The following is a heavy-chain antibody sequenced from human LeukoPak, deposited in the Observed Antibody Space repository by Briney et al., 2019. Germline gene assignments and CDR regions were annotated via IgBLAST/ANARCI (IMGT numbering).Heavy chain of an antibody. V-gene: IGHV4-34*01. Sequence: SETLSLTCAVYGGSFSGYYWSWIRQPPGKGLEWIGEINHSGSTNYNPSLKSRVTVSVDTSKNQFSLKLSSVTAADTAVYYCARGSGYSYGYVYWGQGTLVTVSS. CDR1: GGSFSGYY. CDR3: ARGSGYSYGYVY. CDR2: INHSGST. D-gene: IGHD5-18*01. J-gene: IGHJ4*02.